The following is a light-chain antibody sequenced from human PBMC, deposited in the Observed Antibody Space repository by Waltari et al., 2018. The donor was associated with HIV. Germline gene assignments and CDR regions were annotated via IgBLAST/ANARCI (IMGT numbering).Light chain of an antibody. CDR3: MQALQTPLT. J-gene: IGKJ4*01. CDR1: QSLLHTDGYNY. Sequence: EIVMTQYALSLPATPGEPASMSCRSSQSLLHTDGYNYLDWYLQKPGQSPQLLIYLGSNRASGVPERFSGSGSGTDFTLKISRVEAEDVGVYYCMQALQTPLTFGGGTKVEIK. CDR2: LGS. V-gene: IGKV2-28*01.